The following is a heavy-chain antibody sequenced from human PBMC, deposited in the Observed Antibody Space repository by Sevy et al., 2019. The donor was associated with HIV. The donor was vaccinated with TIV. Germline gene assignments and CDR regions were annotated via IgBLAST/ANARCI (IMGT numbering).Heavy chain of an antibody. J-gene: IGHJ3*02. Sequence: GGSLRLSCAASGFTFTTYAMGWVRQAPGKGLKWASTLSGSGASTYYADSVKGRFTISRDNSKNTLFLQMDSLRAEDTAVYYCAKDFYDSSGYYPMEAFDIWGQGTMVTVSS. D-gene: IGHD3-22*01. CDR2: LSGSGAST. CDR3: AKDFYDSSGYYPMEAFDI. CDR1: GFTFTTYA. V-gene: IGHV3-23*01.